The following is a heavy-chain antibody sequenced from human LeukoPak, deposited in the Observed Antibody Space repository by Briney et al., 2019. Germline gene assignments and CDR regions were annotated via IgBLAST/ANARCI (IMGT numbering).Heavy chain of an antibody. CDR2: ISSRGTTI. J-gene: IGHJ4*01. CDR3: ARETYGTGNYGGLDD. D-gene: IGHD1-1*01. CDR1: GFTFSDYY. V-gene: IGHV3-11*01. Sequence: GGSLRLSCAASGFTFSDYYMNWIRQFPGKGREWVSYISSRGTTIDYAGAVKGRFTISRDNAKNSLVLQMNSLRAEDTAVYYRARETYGTGNYGGLDDWGQGTPVTVSS.